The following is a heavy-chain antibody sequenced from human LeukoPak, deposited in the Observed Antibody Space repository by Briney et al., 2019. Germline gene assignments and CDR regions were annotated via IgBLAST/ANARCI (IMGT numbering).Heavy chain of an antibody. CDR1: EYSFTSYW. Sequence: TRGESLKISCKGSEYSFTSYWISWVRQMPEKGPEWMGIIHPGDSNTRYSLSFQGQVTISADKSISTAYLQWSSLQASDTAMYYCARQPPGRYARDVWGQGTMVTVSS. V-gene: IGHV5-51*01. CDR3: ARQPPGRYARDV. D-gene: IGHD2-8*01. J-gene: IGHJ6*02. CDR2: IHPGDSNT.